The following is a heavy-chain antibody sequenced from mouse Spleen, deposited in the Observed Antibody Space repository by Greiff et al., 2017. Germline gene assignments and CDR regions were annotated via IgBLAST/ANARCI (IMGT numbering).Heavy chain of an antibody. CDR1: GYTFTSYW. J-gene: IGHJ2*01. CDR3: AKRTGTPLYYFDY. CDR2: INPSSGYT. Sequence: VQRVESGAELAKPGASVKLSCKASGYTFTSYWMHWVKQRPGQGLEWIGYINPSSGYTKYNQKFKDKATLTADKSSSTAYMQLSSLTYEDSAVYYCAKRTGTPLYYFDYWGQGTTLTVSS. D-gene: IGHD4-1*01. V-gene: IGHV1-7*01.